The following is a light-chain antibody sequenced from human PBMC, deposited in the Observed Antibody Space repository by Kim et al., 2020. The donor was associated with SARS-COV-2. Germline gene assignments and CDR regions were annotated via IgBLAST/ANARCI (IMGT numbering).Light chain of an antibody. CDR3: QHFYDFPRT. J-gene: IGKJ1*01. V-gene: IGKV1-33*01. Sequence: GDRVIITCQASQDIGTYLNWYQHKPGTAPNILIYDASKLETGVPSRFSGSGSGTEFTFTITSLQTEDIATYYCQHFYDFPRTFGQGTKV. CDR1: QDIGTY. CDR2: DAS.